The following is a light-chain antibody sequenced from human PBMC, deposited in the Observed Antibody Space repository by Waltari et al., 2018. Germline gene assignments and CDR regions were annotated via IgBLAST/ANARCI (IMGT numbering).Light chain of an antibody. Sequence: LSCRASQSVNTYLAWYQQKPGQAPRLLIYDASNRATGIPARFVGSGSGTDFTLTISSLEAEDFAVYYCQERSNWPGGSFGGGTKVDIK. CDR1: QSVNTY. V-gene: IGKV3-11*01. CDR3: QERSNWPGGS. J-gene: IGKJ4*01. CDR2: DAS.